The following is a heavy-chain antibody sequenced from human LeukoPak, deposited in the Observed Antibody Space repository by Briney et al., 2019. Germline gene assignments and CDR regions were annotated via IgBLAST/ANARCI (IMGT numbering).Heavy chain of an antibody. V-gene: IGHV5-51*01. CDR3: ARKNAYSTSMDY. D-gene: IGHD6-6*01. CDR2: IYAGDSDT. Sequence: GESLKISCKGSGYSFTSYWIGWVRQMPGKGLEWMGLIYAGDSDTRYSPSFQGQVTISVDKSISTAYLQWTSLKASDTAMYYCARKNAYSTSMDYWGQGTLVTVSS. CDR1: GYSFTSYW. J-gene: IGHJ4*02.